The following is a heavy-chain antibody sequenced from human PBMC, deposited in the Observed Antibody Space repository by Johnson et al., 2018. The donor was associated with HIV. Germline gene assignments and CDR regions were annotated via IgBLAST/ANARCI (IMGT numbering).Heavy chain of an antibody. V-gene: IGHV3-9*01. CDR2: ISWNSGSI. CDR1: GFTFDDYA. CDR3: ARGGYSGYDPAGPTTGDTLDI. D-gene: IGHD5-12*01. Sequence: VQLVESGGGLVQPGRSLRLSCAASGFTFDDYAMHWVRQAPGKGLEWVSGISWNSGSIGYADSVKGRFTISRDNAKNSLYLQMNSLRAEDTAVYYCARGGYSGYDPAGPTTGDTLDIWGQGTMVTVSS. J-gene: IGHJ3*02.